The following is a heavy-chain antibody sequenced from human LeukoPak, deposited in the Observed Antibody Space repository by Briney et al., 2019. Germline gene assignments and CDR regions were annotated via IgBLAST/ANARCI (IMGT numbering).Heavy chain of an antibody. V-gene: IGHV3-21*01. CDR1: GFTFSSYS. CDR3: ASSERWGAFDI. Sequence: KPGGSLRLSCAASGFTFSSYSMNWVRQAPGKGLEWVSSISSSSSYIYYADSVKGRFTISRDNAKNSLYLQMNSLRAEDTAVYYCASSERWGAFDIWGQGTMVTVSS. CDR2: ISSSSSYI. J-gene: IGHJ3*02. D-gene: IGHD4-23*01.